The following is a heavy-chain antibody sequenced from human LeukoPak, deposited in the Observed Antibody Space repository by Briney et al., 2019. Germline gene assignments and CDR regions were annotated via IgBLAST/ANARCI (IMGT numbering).Heavy chain of an antibody. V-gene: IGHV4-59*08. CDR2: IYYSGST. J-gene: IGHJ6*02. CDR1: GGSISSYY. CDR3: ARRYYDSSEDV. Sequence: SETLSLTCTVSGGSISSYYWSWIRQPPGKGLEWIGYIYYSGSTNYNPSLKSRVTISVDTSKNQFSLKLSSVTAADTAVYYCARRYYDSSEDVWGQGTTVTVSS. D-gene: IGHD3-22*01.